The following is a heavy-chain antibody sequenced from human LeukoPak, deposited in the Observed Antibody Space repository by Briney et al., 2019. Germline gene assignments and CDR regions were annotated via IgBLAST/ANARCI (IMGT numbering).Heavy chain of an antibody. Sequence: ASVRLSCKPSGYTFTGYYIHWVRQAPGQGLEWMGWINPNSGGTNYAQKFQGRVTMARDTSISTAYMELSRLRSDDTAVYYCATGEVASGLDYWGQGTLLTVSS. D-gene: IGHD6-25*01. V-gene: IGHV1-2*02. J-gene: IGHJ4*02. CDR1: GYTFTGYY. CDR3: ATGEVASGLDY. CDR2: INPNSGGT.